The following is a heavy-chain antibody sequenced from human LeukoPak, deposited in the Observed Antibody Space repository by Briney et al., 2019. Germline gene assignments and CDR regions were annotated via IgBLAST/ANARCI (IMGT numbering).Heavy chain of an antibody. CDR1: GFTFSDYY. CDR2: ISSSGSTI. CDR3: ARVDTAMAFDY. J-gene: IGHJ4*02. V-gene: IGHV3-11*01. Sequence: GGSLRLSCAASGFTFSDYYMSWIRQAPGKGLEWVSYISSSGSTIYYADSVKGRFTISRDNAKNSLYLQMSSLRAEDTAVYYCARVDTAMAFDYWGQGTLVTVSS. D-gene: IGHD5-18*01.